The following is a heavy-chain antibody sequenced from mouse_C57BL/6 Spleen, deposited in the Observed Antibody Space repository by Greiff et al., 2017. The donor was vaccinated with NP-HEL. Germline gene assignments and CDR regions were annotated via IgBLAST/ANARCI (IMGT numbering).Heavy chain of an antibody. CDR3: ARVTTVVARYFDV. Sequence: QVQLQQPGTELVKPGASVKLSCKASGYTFTSYWMHWVKQRPGQGLEWIGNINPSNGGTNYNEKFKRKATLTVDKSSSKAYMQRSSLTSEDSAVYYCARVTTVVARYFDVWGTGTTVTVSS. V-gene: IGHV1-53*01. D-gene: IGHD1-1*01. J-gene: IGHJ1*03. CDR2: INPSNGGT. CDR1: GYTFTSYW.